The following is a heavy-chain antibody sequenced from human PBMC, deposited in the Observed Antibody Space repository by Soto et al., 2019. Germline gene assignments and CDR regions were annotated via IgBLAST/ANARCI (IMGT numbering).Heavy chain of an antibody. J-gene: IGHJ6*02. Sequence: PGGSLRLSCTASGFTFGDYAMSWFRQAPGKGLEWVGFIRSKAYGGTTEYAASVKGRFTISRDDSKSIAYLQMNSLKTEDTAVYYCTRDRSYSSGWYLSNYYGMDVWGQGTTVTVSS. CDR2: IRSKAYGGTT. D-gene: IGHD6-19*01. CDR3: TRDRSYSSGWYLSNYYGMDV. V-gene: IGHV3-49*03. CDR1: GFTFGDYA.